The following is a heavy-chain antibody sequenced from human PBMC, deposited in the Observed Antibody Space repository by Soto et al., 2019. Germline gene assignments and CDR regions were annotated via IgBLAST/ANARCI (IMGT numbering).Heavy chain of an antibody. CDR1: GGSISSYY. Sequence: DTLSLTCTVSGGSISSYYWSWIRQPPGKGLEWIGYIYYSGSTNYNPSLKSRVTISVDTSKNQFSLKLSSVTAADTAVYYCARVPGYYDFWAKHYYYYYGMDVWGQGTTVTVSS. J-gene: IGHJ6*02. D-gene: IGHD3-3*01. CDR2: IYYSGST. V-gene: IGHV4-59*01. CDR3: ARVPGYYDFWAKHYYYYYGMDV.